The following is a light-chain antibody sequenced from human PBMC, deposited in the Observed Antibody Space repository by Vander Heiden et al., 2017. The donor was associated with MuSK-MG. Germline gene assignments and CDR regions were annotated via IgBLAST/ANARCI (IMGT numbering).Light chain of an antibody. CDR3: QQRSNWPLT. V-gene: IGKV3-11*01. J-gene: IGKJ4*01. Sequence: EIVLTQSPATLSLSPGERATLSCRASQSVSSYLAWYQQKPGQAPRLLIYDASSGSGTDFTLTISSLEPEDFAVYYCQQRSNWPLTFGGGTKVXIK. CDR1: QSVSSY. CDR2: DAS.